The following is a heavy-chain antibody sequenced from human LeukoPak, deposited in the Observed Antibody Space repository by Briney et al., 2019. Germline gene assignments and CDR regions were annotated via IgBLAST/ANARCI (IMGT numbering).Heavy chain of an antibody. V-gene: IGHV3-48*04. CDR2: ISSSASTT. CDR3: ARTFPQVNDYGLGNAFDI. D-gene: IGHD4-17*01. CDR1: GFIFNRYS. J-gene: IGHJ3*02. Sequence: GGSLRLSCAAEGFIFNRYSMNWVRQAPGKGLEWVSYISSSASTTDYADSVKGRFSIYKDNGKNSLDLQMDGLRAEDTAVYYCARTFPQVNDYGLGNAFDIWGQGTMVTVSS.